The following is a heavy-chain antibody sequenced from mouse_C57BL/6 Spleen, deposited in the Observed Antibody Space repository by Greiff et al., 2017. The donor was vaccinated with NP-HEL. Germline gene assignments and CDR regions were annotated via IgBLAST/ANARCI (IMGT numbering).Heavy chain of an antibody. V-gene: IGHV5-4*01. CDR1: GFTFSSYA. CDR2: ISDGGSYT. CDR3: ARDGGDGYYFDY. J-gene: IGHJ2*01. Sequence: EVKLVESGGGLVKPGGSLKLSCAASGFTFSSYAMSWVRQTPEKRLEWVATISDGGSYTYYPDNVKGRFTISRDNAKNNLYLQMSHLKSEDTAMYYCARDGGDGYYFDYWGQGTTLTVSS.